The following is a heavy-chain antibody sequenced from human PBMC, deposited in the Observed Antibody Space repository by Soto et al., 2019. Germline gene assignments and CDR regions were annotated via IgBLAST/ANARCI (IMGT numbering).Heavy chain of an antibody. Sequence: ASVKVSCKASGYTFTGYYMHWVRQAPGQGLEWMGIINPNSGSTSYAQKFQGRVTMTRDTSTSTVYMELSSLRSEDTAVYYCARAASIAAHTYGPYFDYWGQGTLVTVSS. D-gene: IGHD6-6*01. CDR2: INPNSGST. V-gene: IGHV1-46*01. CDR3: ARAASIAAHTYGPYFDY. CDR1: GYTFTGYY. J-gene: IGHJ4*02.